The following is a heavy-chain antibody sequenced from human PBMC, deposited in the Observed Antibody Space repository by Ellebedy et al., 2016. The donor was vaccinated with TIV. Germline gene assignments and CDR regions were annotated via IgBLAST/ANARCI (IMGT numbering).Heavy chain of an antibody. CDR1: GFTFTSYR. CDR3: ARGRLGSQDFDY. CDR2: ISTSGYYI. D-gene: IGHD3-16*01. J-gene: IGHJ4*02. V-gene: IGHV3-21*01. Sequence: PGGSLRLSCAASGFTFTSYRMHWVRQAPGKGLEWVSSISTSGYYIYYGDSVKGRFTISRDDAQNSLSLQMNSLRADDTAVYYCARGRLGSQDFDYWGQGTLVTVSS.